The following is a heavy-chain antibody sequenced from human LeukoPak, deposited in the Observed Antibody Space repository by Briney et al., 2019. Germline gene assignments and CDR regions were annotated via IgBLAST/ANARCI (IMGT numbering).Heavy chain of an antibody. CDR3: AKHMRATNTYSFFGLDV. J-gene: IGHJ6*02. V-gene: IGHV3-9*01. D-gene: IGHD1-26*01. Sequence: PGRSLRLSCAATGFTFKDYGMHWVRQPPGKGLEWVSSINWNGGGTDYAHSVKGRFTISRDNAKNSLYLQLSSLRPEDTALYYCAKHMRATNTYSFFGLDVWGQGTTVTVSS. CDR1: GFTFKDYG. CDR2: INWNGGGT.